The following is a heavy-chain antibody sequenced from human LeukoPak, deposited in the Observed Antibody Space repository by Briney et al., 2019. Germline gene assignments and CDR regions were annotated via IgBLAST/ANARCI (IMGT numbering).Heavy chain of an antibody. D-gene: IGHD2-15*01. Sequence: GGSLRLSCAASGFTFSDYYMSWIRQAPGKGLEWISYISSSGSIIYYAESVKGRFTISRDNAKNSLYLQMNSLRAEDTALYYCAKDRGGSSQLGDAFDVWGQGTMVSVSS. CDR2: ISSSGSII. J-gene: IGHJ3*01. V-gene: IGHV3-11*01. CDR3: AKDRGGSSQLGDAFDV. CDR1: GFTFSDYY.